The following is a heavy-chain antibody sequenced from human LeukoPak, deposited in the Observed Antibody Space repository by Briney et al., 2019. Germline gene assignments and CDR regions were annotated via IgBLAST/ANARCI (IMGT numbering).Heavy chain of an antibody. CDR3: ARDGTTRSYYYFDH. CDR1: GYTFTDYY. V-gene: IGHV1-2*02. Sequence: ASAKVSCKASGYTFTDYYMHWVRQAPGQGLEWMGWINPNTGGTNYAQNFQGRVTMTRDTSISTAFMELSGLRSDDTAVYYCARDGTTRSYYYFDHWGQGTLVTVSS. CDR2: INPNTGGT. J-gene: IGHJ4*02. D-gene: IGHD3-10*01.